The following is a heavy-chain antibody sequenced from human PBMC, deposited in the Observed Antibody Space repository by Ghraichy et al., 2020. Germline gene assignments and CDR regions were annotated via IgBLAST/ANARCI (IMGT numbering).Heavy chain of an antibody. V-gene: IGHV1-2*02. J-gene: IGHJ4*02. D-gene: IGHD3-16*01. CDR1: GYTFTAYH. CDR3: ARLRRSDESL. Sequence: ASVKVSCKASGYTFTAYHMHWVRQAPGQGLEWMGYINPISGGSNYAQKFQGRVTMTRDTSISTAYMDLSGLRSDDTAVYYCARLRRSDESLWGQGTLVTVSS. CDR2: INPISGGS.